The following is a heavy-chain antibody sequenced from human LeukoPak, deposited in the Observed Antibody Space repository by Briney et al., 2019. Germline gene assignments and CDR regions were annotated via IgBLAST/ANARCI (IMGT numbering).Heavy chain of an antibody. V-gene: IGHV3-23*01. CDR2: ISDGSGST. CDR1: GSIVGTTY. CDR3: AKPGISMLACYFDY. Sequence: GGSLRLSCTASGSIVGTTYLSWVRQAPGKGLEWVSIISDGSGSTYYADSVKGRFTISRDNSKNTLYLQMNSLRADDTAVYYCAKPGISMLACYFDYWGQGTLVTVSS. J-gene: IGHJ4*02. D-gene: IGHD3-22*01.